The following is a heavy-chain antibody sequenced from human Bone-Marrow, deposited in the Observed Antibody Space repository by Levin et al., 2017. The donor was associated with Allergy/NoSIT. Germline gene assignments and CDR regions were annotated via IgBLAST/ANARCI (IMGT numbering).Heavy chain of an antibody. J-gene: IGHJ4*02. CDR2: VYYSGGT. Sequence: SSETLSLTCTVSGGSTSSGAYYWNWIRQHPGTGLEWIGYVYYSGGTYYNPSLKSRVTISVDTSKNQFSLKLSSVTAADTAVYYCARGPRSITYFDYWGQGTLVTVSS. V-gene: IGHV4-31*03. CDR1: GGSTSSGAYY. CDR3: ARGPRSITYFDY. D-gene: IGHD5-24*01.